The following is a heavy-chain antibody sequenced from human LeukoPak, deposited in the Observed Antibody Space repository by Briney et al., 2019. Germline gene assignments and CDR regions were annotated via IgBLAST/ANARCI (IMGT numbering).Heavy chain of an antibody. D-gene: IGHD3-3*01. V-gene: IGHV4-59*08. Sequence: SETLSLTCTVSGGSISSYYWSWIRQPPGKGLEWIGYIYYSGSTNYNPSLKSRVTISVDTSKNQFSLKLSSVTAADTAVYYCAALWKGQDYYGMDVWGQGTTVTVSS. CDR2: IYYSGST. CDR3: AALWKGQDYYGMDV. CDR1: GGSISSYY. J-gene: IGHJ6*02.